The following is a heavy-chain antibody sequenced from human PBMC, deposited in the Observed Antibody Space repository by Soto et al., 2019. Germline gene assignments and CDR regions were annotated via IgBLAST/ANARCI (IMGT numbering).Heavy chain of an antibody. CDR3: ARRRQGRFLEWSQVYYYYGMDV. V-gene: IGHV4-39*01. D-gene: IGHD3-3*01. J-gene: IGHJ6*02. Sequence: SETLSLTCTVSVGSISSSSYYWGWILQPPGKGLEWIGSIYYSGSTYYNPSRKSRVTISVDTSKNQFSLKLSSVTAADTAVYYCARRRQGRFLEWSQVYYYYGMDVWGQGTTVTVSS. CDR1: VGSISSSSYY. CDR2: IYYSGST.